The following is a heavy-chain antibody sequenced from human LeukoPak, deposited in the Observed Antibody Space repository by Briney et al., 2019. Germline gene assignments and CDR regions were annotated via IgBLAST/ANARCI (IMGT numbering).Heavy chain of an antibody. J-gene: IGHJ4*02. V-gene: IGHV4-34*01. CDR3: ARADFYGSSAYPY. CDR1: GGSLSGYY. CDR2: VNHGGGT. Sequence: SETLSLTCAVYGGSLSGYYWSWIREPPGKGLEWIGEVNHGGGTNYNPSLKSRVTISVDTSKNQFSLKLTSVTAADTAVYYCARADFYGSSAYPYWGQGTLVTVSS. D-gene: IGHD3-22*01.